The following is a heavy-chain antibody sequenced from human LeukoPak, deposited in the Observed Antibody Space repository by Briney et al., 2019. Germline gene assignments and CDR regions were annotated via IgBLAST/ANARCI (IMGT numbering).Heavy chain of an antibody. D-gene: IGHD3-3*01. Sequence: SETLSLTCTVSGGSISSSSYYWGWIRQPPGKGLEWIGSIYYSGSTYYNPSLKSRVTISVDTSKNQFSLKLSSVTAADTAVYYCASKRYYDFWSGPSTEYFQHWGQGTLVTVSS. CDR1: GGSISSSSYY. V-gene: IGHV4-39*07. J-gene: IGHJ1*01. CDR3: ASKRYYDFWSGPSTEYFQH. CDR2: IYYSGST.